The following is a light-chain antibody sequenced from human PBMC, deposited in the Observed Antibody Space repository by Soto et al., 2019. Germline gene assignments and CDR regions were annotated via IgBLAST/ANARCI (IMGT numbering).Light chain of an antibody. J-gene: IGKJ3*01. V-gene: IGKV3-20*01. CDR3: QQYGDSPFT. CDR2: DAS. Sequence: DIVLTQSPGTLSLSPGERAILSCRASQSVVNSYLAWFQHKPGQAPRLLIHDASRRATGIPDRFSGSGSGTDFTLTISRLEPEEFAVYYCQQYGDSPFTFGPGTRVDIK. CDR1: QSVVNSY.